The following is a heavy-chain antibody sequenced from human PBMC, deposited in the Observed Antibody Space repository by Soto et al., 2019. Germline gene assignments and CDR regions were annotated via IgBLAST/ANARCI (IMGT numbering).Heavy chain of an antibody. J-gene: IGHJ6*02. CDR3: ARISSVDPYGYVNGGLDV. CDR2: FYHRGNS. V-gene: IGHV4-59*01. Sequence: SETLSLTCSVSGGSIRSYYWSWIRQSPEKGLEWIGYFYHRGNSNYNPSLKSRVTISVDTSKNQLSLSLRSVTAADTAVYFCARISSVDPYGYVNGGLDVWGQGTTVTVSS. CDR1: GGSIRSYY. D-gene: IGHD5-18*01.